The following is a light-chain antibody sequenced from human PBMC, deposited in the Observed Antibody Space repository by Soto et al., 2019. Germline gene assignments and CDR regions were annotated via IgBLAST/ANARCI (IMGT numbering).Light chain of an antibody. J-gene: IGLJ1*01. CDR1: SSNIGAGYD. V-gene: IGLV1-40*01. CDR3: QSYDSGLSSYI. CDR2: DNN. Sequence: QCVLTQPPSGSGAPGQRVTISCTGSSSNIGAGYDVNWYQHVPGTAPKLLIYDNNNRPSGVPDRFSGSKSGTSASLAITGLQAEDEADYYCQSYDSGLSSYIFGTGTKVTVL.